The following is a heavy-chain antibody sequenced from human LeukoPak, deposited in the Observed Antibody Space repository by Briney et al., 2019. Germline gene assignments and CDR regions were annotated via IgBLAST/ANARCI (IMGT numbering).Heavy chain of an antibody. V-gene: IGHV3-11*04. J-gene: IGHJ3*02. Sequence: GRSLRLSCAASGFTFSDYYMSWIRQAPGKGLEWVSYISSSGSTIYYADSVKGRFTISRDNAKNSLYLQMNSLRAEDTAVYYCARGGGVSRYSGSYDAFDIWGQGTMVTVSS. CDR1: GFTFSDYY. CDR3: ARGGGVSRYSGSYDAFDI. D-gene: IGHD1-26*01. CDR2: ISSSGSTI.